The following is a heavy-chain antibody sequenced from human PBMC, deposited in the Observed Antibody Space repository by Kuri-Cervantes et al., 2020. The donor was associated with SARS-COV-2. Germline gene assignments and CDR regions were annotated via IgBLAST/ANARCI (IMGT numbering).Heavy chain of an antibody. J-gene: IGHJ4*02. V-gene: IGHV3-11*04. CDR3: ARDLRLGKSLDY. CDR1: GFIFSNYW. CDR2: IGPSGTTK. D-gene: IGHD7-27*01. Sequence: GESLKISCAASGFIFSNYWMSWVRQAPGKGLEWVSNIGPSGTTKYYADSVKGRFTISRDNAKNSLYLQMSSLRAEDTAVYYCARDLRLGKSLDYWGQGTLVTVSS.